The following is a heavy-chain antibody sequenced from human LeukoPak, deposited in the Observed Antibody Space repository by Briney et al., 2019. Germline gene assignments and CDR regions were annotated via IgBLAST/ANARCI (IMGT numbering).Heavy chain of an antibody. Sequence: ASVKVSCKASGYTFTSYGISWVRQAPGQGLEWMGWISAYNGNTNYAQKLQGRVTMTTDTSTSTAYMELRSLRSDDTAVYYCARAGYGRNYYYYYYMDVWGKGTTVTIYS. CDR2: ISAYNGNT. J-gene: IGHJ6*03. CDR1: GYTFTSYG. D-gene: IGHD5-18*01. V-gene: IGHV1-18*01. CDR3: ARAGYGRNYYYYYYMDV.